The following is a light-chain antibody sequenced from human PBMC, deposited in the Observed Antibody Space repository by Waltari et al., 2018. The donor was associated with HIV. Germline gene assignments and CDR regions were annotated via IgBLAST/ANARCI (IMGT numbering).Light chain of an antibody. Sequence: QSVLTQPPSVSATPGQKVTISCSGSSSNIGNNSVSWYQQVPGTAPKLLIYDNNKRPSGIPDRFSGSKSGTSATLGVTGLQTGDEVDYYCGTWDSSLSTSFFGGGTKLTVL. V-gene: IGLV1-51*01. CDR2: DNN. J-gene: IGLJ2*01. CDR1: SSNIGNNS. CDR3: GTWDSSLSTSF.